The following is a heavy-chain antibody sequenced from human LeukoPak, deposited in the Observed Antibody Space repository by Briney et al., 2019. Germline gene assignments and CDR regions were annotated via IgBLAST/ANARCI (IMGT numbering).Heavy chain of an antibody. CDR1: GYTFTGYY. J-gene: IGHJ5*02. CDR3: AREGVRGSPYEGNWFDP. CDR2: INPNSGGT. Sequence: GASVKVSCTASGYTFTGYYMHWVRQAPGQGLEWMGWINPNSGGTNYAQKFQGRVTMTRDTSISTAYMELSRLRSDDTAVYYCAREGVRGSPYEGNWFDPWGQGTLVTVSS. V-gene: IGHV1-2*02. D-gene: IGHD3-10*01.